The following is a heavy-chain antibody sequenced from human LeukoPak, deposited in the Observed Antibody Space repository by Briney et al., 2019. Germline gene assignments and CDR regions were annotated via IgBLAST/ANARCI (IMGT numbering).Heavy chain of an antibody. CDR2: IYYSGST. D-gene: IGHD4-17*01. CDR1: GGSISSGGYY. J-gene: IGHJ5*02. Sequence: PSETLSLTCTVSGGSISSGGYYWSWIRQHPGKGLEWIGYIYYSGSTYYNPSLKSRVTISVDTSKNQFSLKLSSVTAADTAVYYCARTYGDSGWFDPWGQGTLVTVSS. CDR3: ARTYGDSGWFDP. V-gene: IGHV4-31*03.